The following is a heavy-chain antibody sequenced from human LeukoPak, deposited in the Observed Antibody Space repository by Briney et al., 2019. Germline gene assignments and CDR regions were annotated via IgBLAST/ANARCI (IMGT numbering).Heavy chain of an antibody. CDR3: ARGGIELIDAFDI. J-gene: IGHJ3*02. V-gene: IGHV1-46*01. CDR2: IAPSDGST. CDR1: GYTFTTYY. D-gene: IGHD2/OR15-2a*01. Sequence: ASVKVSCKASGYTFTTYYLHWVRQAPGQGLEWMGVIAPSDGSTSYEQKFQGRVTMTRDTSTSTVYMELSSLRSEDTAVYYCARGGIELIDAFDIWGQGAMVTVSS.